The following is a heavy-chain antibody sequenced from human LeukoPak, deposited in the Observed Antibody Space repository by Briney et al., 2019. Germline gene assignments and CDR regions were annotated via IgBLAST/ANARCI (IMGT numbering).Heavy chain of an antibody. Sequence: PSETLSLTCTVSGGSISSSSYYWGWIRQPPGKGLDWIGSIYYSGSTYYNPSLKSRVTISVDTSKNQFSLKLSSVTAADTAVYYCARGGPLPAAHMAYWGQGTLVTVSS. CDR1: GGSISSSSYY. J-gene: IGHJ4*02. CDR3: ARGGPLPAAHMAY. D-gene: IGHD2-2*01. V-gene: IGHV4-39*07. CDR2: IYYSGST.